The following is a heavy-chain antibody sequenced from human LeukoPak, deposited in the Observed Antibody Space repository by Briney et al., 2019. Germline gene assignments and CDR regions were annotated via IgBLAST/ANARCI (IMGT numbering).Heavy chain of an antibody. Sequence: SETLSLTCSVSVASIRRSNFYWGWIRQPPGKGLEWIVNVDDNGNTYYNSSLTSPLTISVDTSNNQVSLNLRSVTAADTGIYYCARAVQLWFPDGAFDIWGQGTMVTVSS. D-gene: IGHD1-1*01. V-gene: IGHV4-39*01. J-gene: IGHJ3*02. CDR1: VASIRRSNFY. CDR2: VDDNGNT. CDR3: ARAVQLWFPDGAFDI.